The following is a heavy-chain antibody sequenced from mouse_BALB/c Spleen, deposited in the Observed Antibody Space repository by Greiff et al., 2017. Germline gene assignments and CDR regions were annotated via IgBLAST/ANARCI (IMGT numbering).Heavy chain of an antibody. J-gene: IGHJ1*01. V-gene: IGHV1-12*01. Sequence: QVQLQQPGAELVKPGASVKMSCKASGYTFTSYNMHWVKQTPGQGLEWIGAIYPGNGDTSYNQKFKGKATLTADKSSSTAYMQLSSLTSEDSAVYYCARSPPYLWYFDVWGAGTTVTVSS. CDR2: IYPGNGDT. CDR3: ARSPPYLWYFDV. D-gene: IGHD5-5*01. CDR1: GYTFTSYN.